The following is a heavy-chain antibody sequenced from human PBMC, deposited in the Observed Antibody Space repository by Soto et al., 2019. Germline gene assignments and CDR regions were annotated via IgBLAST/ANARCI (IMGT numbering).Heavy chain of an antibody. CDR1: GYSFTSYW. J-gene: IGHJ5*02. CDR2: IYPGDSDT. D-gene: IGHD3-3*01. CDR3: ERGLRITIFGVVIVDWLEP. Sequence: GDSLKISCKGSGYSFTSYWIGWVRQMPGKGLEWMGIIYPGDSDTRYSPSFQGQVTISADKSISTAYLQWSSLKASDTAMYYCERGLRITIFGVVIVDWLEPWGKGTLVKVS. V-gene: IGHV5-51*01.